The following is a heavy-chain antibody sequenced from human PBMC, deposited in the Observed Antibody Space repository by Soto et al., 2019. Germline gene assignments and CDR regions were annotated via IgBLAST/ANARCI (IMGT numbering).Heavy chain of an antibody. D-gene: IGHD5-12*01. V-gene: IGHV3-30-3*01. J-gene: IGHJ4*02. CDR3: ARAGLRSGYALGFDN. CDR2: ISFDGSDK. CDR1: GFTFNTYA. Sequence: QVQLVESGGGVVQPGRSLRLSCAASGFTFNTYAIHWVRQAPGKGLEWVAVISFDGSDKFYADSVKGRFTISRDNSKNTVYLQMNSLADDDTAVYYCARAGLRSGYALGFDNWGQGTLVTVSS.